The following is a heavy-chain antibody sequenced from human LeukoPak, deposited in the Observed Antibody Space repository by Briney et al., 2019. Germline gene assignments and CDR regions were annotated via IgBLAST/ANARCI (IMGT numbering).Heavy chain of an antibody. CDR1: GGSISSGSYY. J-gene: IGHJ4*02. CDR3: ARSAVPAAIRYFDY. D-gene: IGHD2-2*02. V-gene: IGHV4-61*02. Sequence: SETLSLTCTVCGGSISSGSYYWSWIRQPAGKGLEWIGRIYTSGSTNYNPSLKSRVTTSVDTSKNQFSLKLSSVTAADTAVYYCARSAVPAAIRYFDYWGQGTLVTVSS. CDR2: IYTSGST.